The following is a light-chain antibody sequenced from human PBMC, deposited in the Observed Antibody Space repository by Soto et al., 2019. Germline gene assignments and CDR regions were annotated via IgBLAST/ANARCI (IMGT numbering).Light chain of an antibody. CDR2: EGN. J-gene: IGLJ3*02. CDR1: SSDVGAYNL. Sequence: QSALTQPASVSGSPEQSITISCTGTSSDVGAYNLVSWYQQHPGKAPRLIIYEGNKRPSGISHRFSGSKSDNTASLTISGLRAEDEAHYHCCSYAGSRTFVFGGGTKLTGL. V-gene: IGLV2-23*01. CDR3: CSYAGSRTFV.